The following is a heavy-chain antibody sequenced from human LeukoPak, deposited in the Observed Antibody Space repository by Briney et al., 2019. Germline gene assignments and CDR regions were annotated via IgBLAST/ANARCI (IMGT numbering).Heavy chain of an antibody. CDR2: ISDNGGRT. V-gene: IGHV3-23*01. CDR3: ATDREGDPSAYYLV. J-gene: IGHJ4*02. D-gene: IGHD3-22*01. Sequence: GGSLRLSCAASGFTFSGYAMSWVRQAPGKGLEWVSTISDNGGRTYYADSVKGRFTISRDNSKNTLFLEMNSLRAEDSAVYYCATDREGDPSAYYLVGGQGTLITVSS. CDR1: GFTFSGYA.